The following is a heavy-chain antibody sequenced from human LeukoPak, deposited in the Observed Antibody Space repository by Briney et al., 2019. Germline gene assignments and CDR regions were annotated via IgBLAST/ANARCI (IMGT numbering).Heavy chain of an antibody. D-gene: IGHD2-21*01. CDR2: MYYTGSA. Sequence: SETLSLTCTVSGDSISNYYWSWLRQPPGKGLEWIAYMYYTGSAKYNPSLRSRVTIEIDTSNNQFSLRLSPVTAADTAVYYCARHLRQRASMLFGMDVRGQGTTVTVSS. V-gene: IGHV4-59*08. CDR1: GDSISNYY. J-gene: IGHJ6*02. CDR3: ARHLRQRASMLFGMDV.